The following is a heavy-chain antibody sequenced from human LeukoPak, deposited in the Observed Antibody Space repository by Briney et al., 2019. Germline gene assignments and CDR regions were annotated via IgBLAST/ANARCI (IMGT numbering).Heavy chain of an antibody. J-gene: IGHJ2*01. V-gene: IGHV4-59*01. Sequence: SETLSLTCTVSGGSISSYYWSWIRQPPGEGLEWIGYIYYSGSTNYSPSLKSRLTISVDTSKNQFSLKLSSVTAADTAVYYCARTYGSSGLGYFDLWGRGTLVTVSS. CDR3: ARTYGSSGLGYFDL. CDR2: IYYSGST. D-gene: IGHD6-13*01. CDR1: GGSISSYY.